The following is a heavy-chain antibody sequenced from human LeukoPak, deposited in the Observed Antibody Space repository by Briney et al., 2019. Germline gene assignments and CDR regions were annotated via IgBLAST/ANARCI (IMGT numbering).Heavy chain of an antibody. CDR3: ARDSGIPIVVPAAPFDY. D-gene: IGHD2-2*01. V-gene: IGHV1-2*02. CDR2: INPNSGGT. J-gene: IGHJ4*02. CDR1: GYTFTGYY. Sequence: ASVKVSCKASGYTFTGYYMHWVRQAPGQGLEWMGWINPNSGGTNYAQKFQGRVTMTRDTSISTAYMELSRLRSDDTAVYYCARDSGIPIVVPAAPFDYWDQGTLVTVSS.